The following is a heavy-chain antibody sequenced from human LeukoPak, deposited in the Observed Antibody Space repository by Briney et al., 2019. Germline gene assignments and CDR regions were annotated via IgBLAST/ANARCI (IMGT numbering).Heavy chain of an antibody. CDR2: IYPGDSDT. D-gene: IGHD3-22*01. Sequence: GESLKISCKGSGYSFTSYWIGWVRQMPGKGLEGMGIIYPGDSDTRYSPSFQGQVTISADKSISTAYLQWSSLKASDTAMYYCARHSYDSSGYYKMNFDYWGQGTLVTVSS. J-gene: IGHJ4*02. CDR3: ARHSYDSSGYYKMNFDY. CDR1: GYSFTSYW. V-gene: IGHV5-51*01.